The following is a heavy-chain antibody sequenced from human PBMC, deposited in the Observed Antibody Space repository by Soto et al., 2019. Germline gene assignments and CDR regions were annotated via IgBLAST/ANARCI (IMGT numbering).Heavy chain of an antibody. CDR1: GDSVSNTSVD. Sequence: SQTLSLTWFLSGDSVSNTSVDWNWIRQSPSRGLEWLGRTYFRSKWFNDYAVSVQNRMTITPDTSRNQFSLQLDSVTPEDTAVYYCVRDRGTYIDCFDCWGQGILVTVSS. J-gene: IGHJ4*02. V-gene: IGHV6-1*01. D-gene: IGHD3-10*01. CDR2: TYFRSKWFN. CDR3: VRDRGTYIDCFDC.